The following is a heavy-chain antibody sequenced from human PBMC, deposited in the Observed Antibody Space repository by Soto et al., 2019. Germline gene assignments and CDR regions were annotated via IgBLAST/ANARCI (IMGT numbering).Heavy chain of an antibody. CDR2: ISGSGGST. J-gene: IGHJ1*01. CDR1: GFTFSSYA. Sequence: GGSLRLSCAASGFTFSSYAMSWVRQAPGKGLEWVSAISGSGGSTYYADSVKGRFTISRDNSKNTLYLQMNSLRAEDTAVYYCAKITSDYGDSAEYFQHWGQGTLVTVSS. CDR3: AKITSDYGDSAEYFQH. D-gene: IGHD4-17*01. V-gene: IGHV3-23*01.